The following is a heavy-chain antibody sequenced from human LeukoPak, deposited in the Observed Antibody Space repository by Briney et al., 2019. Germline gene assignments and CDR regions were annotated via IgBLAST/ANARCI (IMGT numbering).Heavy chain of an antibody. D-gene: IGHD2-2*02. J-gene: IGHJ5*02. Sequence: ASVKVSCKASGYTFTSYDINWVRQATGQGLEWMGWINPNSGNTGYAQKFQGRVTMTRNTSISTAYMELSSLRSEDTAVYYCARRRAVVTAAIGNWFDPWGQGTLVTVS. CDR2: INPNSGNT. CDR3: ARRRAVVTAAIGNWFDP. V-gene: IGHV1-8*01. CDR1: GYTFTSYD.